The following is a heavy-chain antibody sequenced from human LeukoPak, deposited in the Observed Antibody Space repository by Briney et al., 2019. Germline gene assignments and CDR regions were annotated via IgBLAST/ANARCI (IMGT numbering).Heavy chain of an antibody. Sequence: ASVKVSCKASGYTFTGYYMHWVRQAPGQGLEWMGWINPNSGGTNYAQKFQGWVTMTRDTSISTAYMELSRLRSDDTAVYYCARDMTTVTRTLYYYGMDVWGQGTTVTVSS. J-gene: IGHJ6*02. V-gene: IGHV1-2*04. D-gene: IGHD4-17*01. CDR3: ARDMTTVTRTLYYYGMDV. CDR2: INPNSGGT. CDR1: GYTFTGYY.